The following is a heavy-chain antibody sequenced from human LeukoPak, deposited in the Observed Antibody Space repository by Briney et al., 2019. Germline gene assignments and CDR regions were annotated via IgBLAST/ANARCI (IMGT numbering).Heavy chain of an antibody. CDR3: AREKCSSTSCLDAFDI. CDR1: GGSISSSNW. J-gene: IGHJ3*02. CDR2: IYHSGST. Sequence: SETLSLTCAVSGGSISSSNWWSWVRQPPGKGLEWIGEIYHSGSTNYNPSLKSRVTISVDKSKNQFSLKLSSVTAADTAVYYCAREKCSSTSCLDAFDIWGQGTMVTVSS. V-gene: IGHV4-4*02. D-gene: IGHD2-2*01.